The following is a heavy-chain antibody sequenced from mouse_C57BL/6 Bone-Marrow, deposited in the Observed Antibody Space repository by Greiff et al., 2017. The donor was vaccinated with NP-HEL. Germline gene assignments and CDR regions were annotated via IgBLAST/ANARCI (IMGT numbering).Heavy chain of an antibody. CDR1: GFTFSDYG. J-gene: IGHJ3*01. CDR2: ISNLAYSI. V-gene: IGHV5-15*01. Sequence: DVHLVESGGGLVQPGGSLKLSCAASGFTFSDYGMAWVRQAPRKGPEWVAFISNLAYSIYYADTVTGRFTISRENAKNTLYLEMSSLRSEDTAMYYCARLAAQATFAYWGQGTLVTVSA. D-gene: IGHD3-2*02. CDR3: ARLAAQATFAY.